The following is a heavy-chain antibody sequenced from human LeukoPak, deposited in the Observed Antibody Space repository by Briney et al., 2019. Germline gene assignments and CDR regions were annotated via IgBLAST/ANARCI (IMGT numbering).Heavy chain of an antibody. CDR1: GFTFSNAW. CDR2: IKSKTDGGTT. Sequence: GGSLSLFCAASGFTFSNAWMSWVRRAPGRGLEWVDRIKSKTDGGTTNYAATVKSRFTNSRDDSRNTLFLQKNSLKTDDTAVYYCTTDNGVSALDIWGQGTMVTVSS. D-gene: IGHD2-8*01. CDR3: TTDNGVSALDI. V-gene: IGHV3-15*01. J-gene: IGHJ3*02.